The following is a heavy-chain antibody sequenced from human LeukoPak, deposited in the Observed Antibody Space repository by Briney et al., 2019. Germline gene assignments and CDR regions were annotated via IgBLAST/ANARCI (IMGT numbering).Heavy chain of an antibody. CDR3: ARQVATKGEWAFDV. D-gene: IGHD5-12*01. CDR1: GYFSTSYY. CDR2: IRHDGHT. Sequence: PSETLSLTCTVSGYFSTSYYWGWIRQPPGKGLEWIASIRHDGHTYYNASLRSQVTIPIDMSRNQFSLRLNSVTAADTAVYYCARQVATKGEWAFDVWGQGTLVAVSS. J-gene: IGHJ3*01. V-gene: IGHV4-38-2*02.